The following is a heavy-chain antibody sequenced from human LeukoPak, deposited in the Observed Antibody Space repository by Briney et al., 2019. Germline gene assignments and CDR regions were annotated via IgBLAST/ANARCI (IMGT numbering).Heavy chain of an antibody. D-gene: IGHD2-15*01. CDR1: GYTFTSYA. Sequence: ASVKVSGKASGYTFTSYAMHWVRQAPGQRLEWMGWINAGNGNTKYSQKFQGRVTITRDTSASAAYMELSSLRSEDTAVYYCAGVVAATAAWFDPWGQGTLVTVSS. CDR3: AGVVAATAAWFDP. V-gene: IGHV1-3*01. J-gene: IGHJ5*02. CDR2: INAGNGNT.